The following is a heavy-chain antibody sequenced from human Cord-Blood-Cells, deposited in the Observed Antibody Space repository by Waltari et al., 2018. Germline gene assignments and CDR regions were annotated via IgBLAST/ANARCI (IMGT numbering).Heavy chain of an antibody. CDR1: GFTFSSYG. CDR3: ARDLGGGWFDP. D-gene: IGHD3-16*01. V-gene: IGHV3-33*01. CDR2: IWYDGSNK. Sequence: QVQLVESGGGVVQPGRSLSLSCAAPGFTFSSYGLHWVRQAPGKGLEWVAVIWYDGSNKYYADSVKGRFTISRDNSKNTLYLQMNSLRAEDTAVYYCARDLGGGWFDPWGQGTLVTVSS. J-gene: IGHJ5*02.